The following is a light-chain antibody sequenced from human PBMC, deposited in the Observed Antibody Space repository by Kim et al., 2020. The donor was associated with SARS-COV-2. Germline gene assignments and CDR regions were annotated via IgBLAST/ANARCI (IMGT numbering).Light chain of an antibody. V-gene: IGKV1-9*01. Sequence: ATVGDKVTITCRASQGISSYLAWYQQIPGKAPNLLIYDATTLQSGVPSRFSGGGSGTDFTLTNSSLQPEDFATYYCQQLNSFPPVFGPGTKVDIK. CDR3: QQLNSFPPV. CDR2: DAT. J-gene: IGKJ3*01. CDR1: QGISSY.